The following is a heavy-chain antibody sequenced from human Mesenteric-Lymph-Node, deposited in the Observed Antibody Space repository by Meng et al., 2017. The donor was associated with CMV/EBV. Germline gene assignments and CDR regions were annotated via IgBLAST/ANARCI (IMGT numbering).Heavy chain of an antibody. J-gene: IGHJ6*02. V-gene: IGHV4-38-2*02. Sequence: ESLKISCTVSGYSISSGYYWGWIRQPPGKGLEWIGSIYHSGSTYYNPSLKSRVTISVDTSKNQFSLKLSSVTAADTAVYYCATFTIFGVVRNYYYYGMDVWGQGTTVTVSS. CDR2: IYHSGST. D-gene: IGHD3-3*01. CDR1: GYSISSGYY. CDR3: ATFTIFGVVRNYYYYGMDV.